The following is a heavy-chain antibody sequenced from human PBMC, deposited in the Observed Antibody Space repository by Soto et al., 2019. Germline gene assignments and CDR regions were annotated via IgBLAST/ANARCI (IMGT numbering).Heavy chain of an antibody. J-gene: IGHJ6*03. CDR1: GFTFSSYW. D-gene: IGHD6-13*01. Sequence: GGSLRLSCAASGFTFSSYWMSWVRQAPGEGLEWVANIKQDGSEKYYVDSVKGRFTISRDNAKNSLYLQMNSLRAEDTAVYYCARVEVAAASRYYYYMDVWGKGTTVTVSS. V-gene: IGHV3-7*01. CDR3: ARVEVAAASRYYYYMDV. CDR2: IKQDGSEK.